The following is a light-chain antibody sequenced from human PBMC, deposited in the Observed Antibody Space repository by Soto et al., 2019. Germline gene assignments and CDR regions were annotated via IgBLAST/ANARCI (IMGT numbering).Light chain of an antibody. CDR3: QQYNNWPPIT. V-gene: IGKV3-15*01. CDR2: DAS. J-gene: IGKJ5*01. Sequence: EIVMTQSPGTLSGSPGERATLSCRASQSVRSKLAWYQQKPGQAPRLLIYDASTRATGIPARFSGSGSGTEFTLPISSLQSEDFAVYYCQQYNNWPPITFGQGTRLEIK. CDR1: QSVRSK.